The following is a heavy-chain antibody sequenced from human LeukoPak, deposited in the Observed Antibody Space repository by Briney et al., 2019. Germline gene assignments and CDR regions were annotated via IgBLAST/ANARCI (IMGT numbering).Heavy chain of an antibody. J-gene: IGHJ4*02. D-gene: IGHD5-24*01. Sequence: TSETLSLTCTVSGGSISSGSYYWSWIRQPAGKGLEWIGRIYTSGSTNYNPSLKSRVTISVDTSNNQFSLKLSSVTAADTAVYYCATGRRRLQFYFFHYWGQGTLVTVSS. CDR1: GGSISSGSYY. CDR3: ATGRRRLQFYFFHY. V-gene: IGHV4-61*02. CDR2: IYTSGST.